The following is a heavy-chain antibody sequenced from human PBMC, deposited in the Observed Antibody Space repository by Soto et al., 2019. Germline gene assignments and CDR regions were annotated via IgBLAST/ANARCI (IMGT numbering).Heavy chain of an antibody. CDR3: ARFDYYDSSSYLDFGPK. V-gene: IGHV4-59*01. CDR2: IYYSGST. CDR1: GGSISSYY. Sequence: PSETLSLTCTVSGGSISSYYWSWIRQPPGKGLEWIGYIYYSGSTNYNPSLKSRVTISVDTSKNQFSLKLSSVTAADTAVYYCARFDYYDSSSYLDFGPKWGQGTPVTVSS. J-gene: IGHJ4*02. D-gene: IGHD3-22*01.